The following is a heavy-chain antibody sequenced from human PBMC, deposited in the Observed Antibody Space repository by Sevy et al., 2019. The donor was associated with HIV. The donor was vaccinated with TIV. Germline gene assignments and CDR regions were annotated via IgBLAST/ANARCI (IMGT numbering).Heavy chain of an antibody. J-gene: IGHJ6*02. Sequence: GSLRLSCAASGFTFSNAWMSWVRQAPGKGLEWVGRIQSKTDGGTTDYAAPGKGRFTISRDDSKNTLYLQMNSLKTEDTAVYYCSTDPIIVLLVTDGMDVWGQGTTVTVSS. CDR1: GFTFSNAW. CDR2: IQSKTDGGTT. D-gene: IGHD2-8*02. CDR3: STDPIIVLLVTDGMDV. V-gene: IGHV3-15*01.